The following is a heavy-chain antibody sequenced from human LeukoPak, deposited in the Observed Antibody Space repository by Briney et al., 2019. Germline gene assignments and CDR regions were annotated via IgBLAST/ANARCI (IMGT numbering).Heavy chain of an antibody. Sequence: SETLSLTCAVYGGSYSGYYWSWIRQPPGKGLEWIGEINHSGSTNYNPSLKSRVTISVDTSKNQFSLKLSSVTAADTAAYYWASGYSGSFTGNYYYYMDVWGKGTTVTVSS. CDR3: ASGYSGSFTGNYYYYMDV. V-gene: IGHV4-34*01. CDR2: INHSGST. J-gene: IGHJ6*03. CDR1: GGSYSGYY. D-gene: IGHD1-26*01.